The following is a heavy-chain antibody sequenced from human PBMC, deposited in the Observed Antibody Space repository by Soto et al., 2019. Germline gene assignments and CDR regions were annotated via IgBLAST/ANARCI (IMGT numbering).Heavy chain of an antibody. V-gene: IGHV3-23*01. J-gene: IGHJ4*02. CDR1: GFTFSSYA. CDR2: ISGSGGST. Sequence: GGSLRLSCAASGFTFSSYAMSWVRQAPGKGLEWVSAISGSGGSTYYADSVKGRFTISRDNSKNTLYLQMNCLRAEDTAVYYCAKDLPGITMVRGVVVAGQWDYWGQGTLVTVSS. CDR3: AKDLPGITMVRGVVVAGQWDY. D-gene: IGHD3-10*01.